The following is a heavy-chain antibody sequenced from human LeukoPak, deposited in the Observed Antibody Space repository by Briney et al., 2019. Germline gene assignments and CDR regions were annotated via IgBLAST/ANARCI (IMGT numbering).Heavy chain of an antibody. D-gene: IGHD3-10*01. CDR3: ARGGNWFDP. V-gene: IGHV4-59*01. CDR1: GASISSYY. CDR2: IYYSGSS. Sequence: SETLSLTCTVSGASISSYYWNWLRQPPGKGLEWIGYIYYSGSSSYNPSLKSRVIISVDTSKNQFSLKLNSVTAADSAVYYCARGGNWFDPWGQGTLVTVSS. J-gene: IGHJ5*02.